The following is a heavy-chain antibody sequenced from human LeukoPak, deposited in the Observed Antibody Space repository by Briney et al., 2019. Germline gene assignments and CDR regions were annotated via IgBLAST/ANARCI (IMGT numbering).Heavy chain of an antibody. CDR2: IKRDGSEK. CDR3: ARVGSGIVGASFDY. J-gene: IGHJ4*02. CDR1: GFTFRSYW. D-gene: IGHD3-22*01. V-gene: IGHV3-7*01. Sequence: PGGSLRLSCAASGFTFRSYWMRWVRQAPGKGLEWVASIKRDGSEKFYVDSVKGRFTISRDNAKNSLYLQMNSLRAEDTAVYYCARVGSGIVGASFDYWGQGTLVTVSS.